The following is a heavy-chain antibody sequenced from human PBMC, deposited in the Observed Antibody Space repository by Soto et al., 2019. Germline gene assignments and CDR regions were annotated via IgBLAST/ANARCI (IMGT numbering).Heavy chain of an antibody. CDR3: ARGIRGLENIVVVPAATPGGYFDY. CDR1: GGSFSGYY. J-gene: IGHJ4*02. D-gene: IGHD2-2*01. V-gene: IGHV4-34*01. CDR2: INHSGST. Sequence: SETLSLTCAVYGGSFSGYYWSWIRQPPGKGLEWIGEINHSGSTNYNPSLKSRVTISVDTSKNQFSLKLSSVTAADTAVYYCARGIRGLENIVVVPAATPGGYFDYWGQGTLVTVSS.